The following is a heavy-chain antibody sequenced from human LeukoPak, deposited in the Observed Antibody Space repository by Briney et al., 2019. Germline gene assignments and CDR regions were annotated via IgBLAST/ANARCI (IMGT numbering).Heavy chain of an antibody. V-gene: IGHV4-61*01. J-gene: IGHJ5*02. Sequence: SETLSLTCAVSGGSISSNSYYWGWIRQPPGTGLEWIGYIYYSGITSYNPSLKNRVTISVDPSKKQFSLKLTSVTAADTAIYYCARDQFYYYGSRNYFGLDPWGQGTLVTVSS. CDR2: IYYSGIT. CDR3: ARDQFYYYGSRNYFGLDP. D-gene: IGHD3-10*01. CDR1: GGSISSNSYY.